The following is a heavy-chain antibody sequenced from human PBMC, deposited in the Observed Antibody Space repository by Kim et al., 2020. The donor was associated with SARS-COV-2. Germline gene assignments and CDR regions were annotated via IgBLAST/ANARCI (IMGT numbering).Heavy chain of an antibody. CDR3: ARGNNFGSGTYSRSLYYFDY. D-gene: IGHD3-10*01. V-gene: IGHV1-69*13. Sequence: SVKVSCKASGGTFSSYAISWVRQAPGQGLEWMGGIIPVFGTTKYAQKIQGRVTITADESTSTAYMELSSLRSEDTAVYYCARGNNFGSGTYSRSLYYFDYWGQGTLVTVSS. CDR2: IIPVFGTT. CDR1: GGTFSSYA. J-gene: IGHJ4*02.